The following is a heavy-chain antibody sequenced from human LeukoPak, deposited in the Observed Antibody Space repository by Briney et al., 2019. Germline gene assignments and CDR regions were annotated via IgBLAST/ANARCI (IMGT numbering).Heavy chain of an antibody. V-gene: IGHV5-51*01. CDR3: ARHLRLWQNWFDP. J-gene: IGHJ5*02. D-gene: IGHD5-18*01. CDR1: GYRFTSYW. CDR2: IYPGDSDT. Sequence: GESLKISCKGSGYRFTSYWIGWVRQMPGKGPEWMGIIYPGDSDTRYSPSFQGQVTISADKSISTAYLQWSSLKASDTAMYYCARHLRLWQNWFDPWGQGTLVTVSS.